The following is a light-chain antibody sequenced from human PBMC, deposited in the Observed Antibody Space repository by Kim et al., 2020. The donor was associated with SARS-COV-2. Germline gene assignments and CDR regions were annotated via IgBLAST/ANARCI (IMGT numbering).Light chain of an antibody. J-gene: IGKJ2*01. CDR1: QSVSSSY. CDR3: QQYGGSPPYT. CDR2: GAS. V-gene: IGKV3-20*01. Sequence: SPGERAPLSGRASQSVSSSYLAWYQQKPGQAPRLLIDGASSRDTGSPDRFGGSGSGTEFTLTISRLEPEDFAMYYCQQYGGSPPYTFGQGTKLEI.